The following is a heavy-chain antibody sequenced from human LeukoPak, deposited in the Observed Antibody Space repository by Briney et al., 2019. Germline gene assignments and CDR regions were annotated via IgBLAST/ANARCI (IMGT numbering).Heavy chain of an antibody. Sequence: SETLSLTCSVSGGSIDSYFWSWIRQPPGKGLVWIGYIYYSGSTNYNPSPKSRVTISVDTSKNQFSLKLSSVTAADTAVYYCARGRDSSGWDHWYFDLWGRGTLVTVSS. CDR1: GGSIDSYF. CDR3: ARGRDSSGWDHWYFDL. CDR2: IYYSGST. D-gene: IGHD6-19*01. V-gene: IGHV4-59*01. J-gene: IGHJ2*01.